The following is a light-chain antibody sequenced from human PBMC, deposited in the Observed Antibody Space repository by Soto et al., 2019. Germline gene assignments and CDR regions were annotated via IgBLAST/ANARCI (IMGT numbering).Light chain of an antibody. CDR3: QQYYSTPPT. Sequence: DIVMTQSPDSLAVSLGERATINCKSSQSVLYSSNNKNYLAWYQQKPGQPPKLLIYWASTRESGVPDRFSGSGSGPDFTLTISSLQAADVAVYSCQQYYSTPPTFGQGTKVEIK. CDR1: QSVLYSSNNKNY. V-gene: IGKV4-1*01. CDR2: WAS. J-gene: IGKJ1*01.